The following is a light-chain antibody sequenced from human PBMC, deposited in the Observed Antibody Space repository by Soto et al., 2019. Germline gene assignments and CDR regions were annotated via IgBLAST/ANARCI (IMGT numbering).Light chain of an antibody. CDR3: QQAKSFPLT. Sequence: DTQMTQSPSSVSASVGDRVTITCRASQAINTWLPWYQQKPGKAPKLLIYAASTLQRGVPSRFSGSGSGTDFTLPIGSLQPEGFSTYHWQQAKSFPLTFGQGTRVDLK. CDR2: AAS. V-gene: IGKV1-12*01. CDR1: QAINTW. J-gene: IGKJ5*01.